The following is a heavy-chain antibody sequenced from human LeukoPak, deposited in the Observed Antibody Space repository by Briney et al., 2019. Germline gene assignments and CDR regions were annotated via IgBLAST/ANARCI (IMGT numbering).Heavy chain of an antibody. CDR2: INGDGSRT. V-gene: IGHV3-74*01. CDR3: ARGQPWYFDL. D-gene: IGHD6-25*01. CDR1: GFTFSSYL. Sequence: GGSLRLSCAASGFTFSSYLMHWVRQAPGKGLGWGSRINGDGSRTAYADSMKVRFTISRDNAKNTLYLQMNSLTAEDTAVYYCARGQPWYFDLWGRGTLVTVSS. J-gene: IGHJ2*01.